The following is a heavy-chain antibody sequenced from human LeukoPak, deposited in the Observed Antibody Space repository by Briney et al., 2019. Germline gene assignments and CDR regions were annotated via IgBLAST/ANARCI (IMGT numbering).Heavy chain of an antibody. CDR1: GGSXSXXXXX. CDR2: XYYSXSX. CDR3: ARGAGRSYYDFWSGYYKGVLLPRFDY. J-gene: IGHJ4*02. V-gene: IGHV4-30-4*08. Sequence: XTVSGGSXSXXXXXXSXXRXPPXXXXXXXGXXYYSXSXXXXPSLKSRVTISVDTSKNQFSLKLSSVTAADTAVYYCARGAGRSYYDFWSGYYKGVLLPRFDYWGQGTLVTVSS. D-gene: IGHD3-3*01.